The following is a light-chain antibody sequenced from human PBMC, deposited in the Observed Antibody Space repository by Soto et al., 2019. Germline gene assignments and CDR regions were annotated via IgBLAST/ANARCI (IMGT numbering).Light chain of an antibody. J-gene: IGLJ1*01. CDR3: CSYAGSYTIYV. CDR1: SSDVGGYNF. Sequence: QSVLTQPRSVSGSPGQSVTISCTGTSSDVGGYNFVSWYQQHPGKAPKLIIYDVSKRPSGVPARFSGSKSGDTTSLTISGLQAEDEADYYCCSYAGSYTIYVFGSGTKVTVL. V-gene: IGLV2-11*01. CDR2: DVS.